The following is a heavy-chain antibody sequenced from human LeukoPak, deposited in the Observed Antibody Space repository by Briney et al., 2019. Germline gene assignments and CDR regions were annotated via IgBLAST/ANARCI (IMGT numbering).Heavy chain of an antibody. Sequence: SETLSLTCTVSGGSISSYYWSWVRQPPGKGLERIGYIYYSGSTNYNPSLKSRVTISVDTSKNQFSLKLSSVTAADTAVYYCARDRLRYFDWGNAFDIWGQGTMVTVSS. J-gene: IGHJ3*02. CDR3: ARDRLRYFDWGNAFDI. CDR2: IYYSGST. D-gene: IGHD3-9*01. CDR1: GGSISSYY. V-gene: IGHV4-59*01.